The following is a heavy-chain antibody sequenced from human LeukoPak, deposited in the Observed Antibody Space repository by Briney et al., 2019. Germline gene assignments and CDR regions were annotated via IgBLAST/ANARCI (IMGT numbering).Heavy chain of an antibody. CDR1: GGSISSGDYY. J-gene: IGHJ5*02. CDR3: DRVLKEGCLLP. D-gene: IGHD2-21*01. CDR2: IYYSGST. Sequence: NPSQTLSLTCTVSGGSISSGDYYWSWIRQPPGKGLEWIGYIYYSGSTYYNPSLKSRVTISVDTSKNQFSLELSSVTAADTAVYYCDRVLKEGCLLPWGQGTLVTVSS. V-gene: IGHV4-30-4*01.